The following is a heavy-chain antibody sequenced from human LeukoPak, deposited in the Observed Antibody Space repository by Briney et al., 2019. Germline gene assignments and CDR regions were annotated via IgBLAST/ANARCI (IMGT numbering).Heavy chain of an antibody. D-gene: IGHD3-22*01. CDR1: GGSISSSSYY. J-gene: IGHJ4*02. Sequence: PSETLSLTCTVSGGSISSSSYYWGWIRQPPGKGLEWIGSIYYSGGTYYNPSLKSRGTISVDTSKNQFSLKLSSVTAADTAVYYCARRVSDPLKVDYWGQGTLVTVSS. V-gene: IGHV4-39*01. CDR3: ARRVSDPLKVDY. CDR2: IYYSGGT.